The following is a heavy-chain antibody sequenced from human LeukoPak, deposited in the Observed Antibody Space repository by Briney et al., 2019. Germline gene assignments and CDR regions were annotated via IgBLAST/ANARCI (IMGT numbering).Heavy chain of an antibody. CDR1: GFTFSNVW. CDR3: TTEID. V-gene: IGHV3-15*01. Sequence: GGSLRLSCAASGFTFSNVWMNWVRQAPGKGLEWVGRIKSKPDGGTTDYAAPVKGRFSISRDDSINTLYLQMSSLKTDDTAVYYCTTEIDWGQGTLVTVSS. D-gene: IGHD2/OR15-2a*01. J-gene: IGHJ4*02. CDR2: IKSKPDGGTT.